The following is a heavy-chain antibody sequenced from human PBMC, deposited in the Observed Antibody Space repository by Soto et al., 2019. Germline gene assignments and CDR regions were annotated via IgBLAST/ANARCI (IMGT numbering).Heavy chain of an antibody. D-gene: IGHD1-1*01. J-gene: IGHJ3*02. CDR3: ASGWGTTGTTGAFDI. V-gene: IGHV1-2*04. CDR2: INPNSGGT. CDR1: GYTFTGYY. Sequence: ASVKVSCKASGYTFTGYYMHWVRQAPGQGLEWMGWINPNSGGTNYAQKFQGWVTMTRDTSISTAYMELSRLRSDDTAVYYCASGWGTTGTTGAFDIWGQGTMVTVSS.